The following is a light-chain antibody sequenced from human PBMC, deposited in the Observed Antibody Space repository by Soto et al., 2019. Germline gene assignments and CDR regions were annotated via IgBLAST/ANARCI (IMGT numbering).Light chain of an antibody. Sequence: EIVLTTSPGTLSLYPGERATLSCRASQSVSSSYLAWYQQKPGQAPRLLIYGASSRATGIPDRFSGSGSGTDFTLTISRLEPEDFAVYYCQQYGSSTGTFGQGTKVDIK. V-gene: IGKV3-20*01. CDR2: GAS. CDR1: QSVSSSY. CDR3: QQYGSSTGT. J-gene: IGKJ1*01.